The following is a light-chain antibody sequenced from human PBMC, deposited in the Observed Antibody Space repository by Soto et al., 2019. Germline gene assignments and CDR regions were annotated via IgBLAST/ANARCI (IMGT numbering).Light chain of an antibody. CDR2: KAS. CDR1: QTISSW. Sequence: DIQMTQSPSTLSGSVGDRVTITCRASQTISSWLAWYQQKPGKAPKLLIYKASTLKSGVPSRFSGSGSGTEFTLTISSLQPDDFASYYCQHYNSSSVAFGQGTKVEL. V-gene: IGKV1-5*03. J-gene: IGKJ1*01. CDR3: QHYNSSSVA.